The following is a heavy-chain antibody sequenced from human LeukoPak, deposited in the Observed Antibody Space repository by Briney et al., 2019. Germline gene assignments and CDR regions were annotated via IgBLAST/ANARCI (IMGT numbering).Heavy chain of an antibody. CDR2: INPNSGDT. V-gene: IGHV1-2*02. CDR1: GYTLTGYY. D-gene: IGHD6-19*01. J-gene: IGHJ4*02. CDR3: ARVGSSGWYVHPTLDY. Sequence: ASVKVSCKASGYTLTGYYMHWVRQAPGQGLEWMGWINPNSGDTNYAQRFQGRVTVTRDTSISTAYMELSSLRSDDTAVYYCARVGSSGWYVHPTLDYWGQGTLVTVSS.